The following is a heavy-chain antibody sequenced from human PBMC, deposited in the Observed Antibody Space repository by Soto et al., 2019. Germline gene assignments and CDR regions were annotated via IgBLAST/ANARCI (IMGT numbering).Heavy chain of an antibody. V-gene: IGHV4-4*07. CDR2: IYMSGTT. Sequence: PSETLSLTCTVSDGYINNHFWSWIRQPAGKGLEWIGHIYMSGTTTYNPSLKSRVTMSVDTPRNQFSLKVSSVTAADTAVYYCARINGGSSDFWGPGALVTVSS. D-gene: IGHD3-16*01. J-gene: IGHJ4*02. CDR3: ARINGGSSDF. CDR1: DGYINNHF.